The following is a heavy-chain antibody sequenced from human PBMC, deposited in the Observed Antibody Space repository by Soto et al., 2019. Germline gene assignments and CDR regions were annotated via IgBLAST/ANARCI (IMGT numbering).Heavy chain of an antibody. CDR2: IDHSGRT. Sequence: QVQLQESGPGLVKPSGTLSLTCAVSSGSISSSNWWSWVRQPPGKGLEWIGEIDHSGRTNYNPSLKSRVPISVVKSKNQVSLKLSSVTAADTAVYYCAALGPYGDYGYLGQGTLVTVSS. J-gene: IGHJ4*02. V-gene: IGHV4-4*02. D-gene: IGHD4-17*01. CDR3: AALGPYGDYGY. CDR1: SGSISSSNW.